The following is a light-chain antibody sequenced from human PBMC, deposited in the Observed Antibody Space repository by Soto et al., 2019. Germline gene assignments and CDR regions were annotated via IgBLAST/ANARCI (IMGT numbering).Light chain of an antibody. J-gene: IGKJ1*01. CDR3: QHYGTSLWT. Sequence: EVVLTQSPGTLSLSPGERATLSCRASQSVSSTYLAWYQQKPGQAPRLLIYGASSRATGIPDRFSGSGSGTDFTLTIGRLEPEDFAVYYCQHYGTSLWTFGQGTKVDIK. CDR1: QSVSSTY. V-gene: IGKV3-20*01. CDR2: GAS.